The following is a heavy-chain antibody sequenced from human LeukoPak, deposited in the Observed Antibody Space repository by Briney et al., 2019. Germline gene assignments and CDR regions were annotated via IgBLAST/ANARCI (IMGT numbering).Heavy chain of an antibody. CDR3: ARDRRQSAKPNDAFDI. D-gene: IGHD5-18*01. CDR1: GGSISSYY. CDR2: IYYTGST. V-gene: IGHV4-59*01. Sequence: SETLSLTCSVSGGSISSYYWSWIRQSPGKGLEGIGYIYYTGSTNYNPSLESRVTISRDTSKQQLSLKLSSVTAADTAVYYCARDRRQSAKPNDAFDIWGQGTMVTVSS. J-gene: IGHJ3*02.